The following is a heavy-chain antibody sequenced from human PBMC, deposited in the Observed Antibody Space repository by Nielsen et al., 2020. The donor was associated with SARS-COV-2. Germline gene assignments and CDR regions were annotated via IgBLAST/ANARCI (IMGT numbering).Heavy chain of an antibody. D-gene: IGHD2-2*01. Sequence: SETLSLTCTVSGGSISSGGYYWSRIRQPAGKGLEWIGRIYATGSTSYNPSLKSRVTISVDTSKNQFSLKLRLVTAADTAVYYCARAPDIVLVPTAIPIWGQGTMVPVSS. J-gene: IGHJ3*02. CDR3: ARAPDIVLVPTAIPI. CDR1: GGSISSGGYY. CDR2: IYATGST. V-gene: IGHV4-61*02.